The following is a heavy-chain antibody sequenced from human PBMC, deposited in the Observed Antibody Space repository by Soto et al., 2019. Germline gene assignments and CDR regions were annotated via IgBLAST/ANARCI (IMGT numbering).Heavy chain of an antibody. CDR3: ARAVTGWLANDY. J-gene: IGHJ4*02. Sequence: QVQLQESGPGLVKPSGTLSLTCAVSGGSISSSNWWSWVRQPPGKGLEWIGEIYPSGSTNYNPSLQSRVTISVDKSKNQFSLKLSSVTVADTAVYYCARAVTGWLANDYWGQGTLVTVSS. CDR1: GGSISSSNW. CDR2: IYPSGST. V-gene: IGHV4-4*02. D-gene: IGHD4-4*01.